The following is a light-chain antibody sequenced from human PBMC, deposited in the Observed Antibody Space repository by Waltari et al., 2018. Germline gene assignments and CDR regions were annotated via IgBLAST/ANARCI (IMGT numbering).Light chain of an antibody. V-gene: IGKV1-39*01. CDR1: QDISTF. CDR2: ATS. J-gene: IGKJ5*01. Sequence: DIQMTQSPSSLRASVGDRVTVTCRASQDISTFLNWYQYKPGKPPQLLIFATSTLSSGVPSRFRGSGSRTEFTLTISSLQPEDCAIYYCQPSMTSPRFTFG. CDR3: QPSMTSPRFT.